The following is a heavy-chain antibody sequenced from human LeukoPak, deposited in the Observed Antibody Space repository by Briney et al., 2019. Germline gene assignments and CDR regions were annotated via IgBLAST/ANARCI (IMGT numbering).Heavy chain of an antibody. CDR2: IIPIFGTA. V-gene: IGHV1-69*05. J-gene: IGHJ4*02. Sequence: ASVKVSCKASGGTFSSYAISWVRQAPGQGLEWMGGIIPIFGTANYAQKFQGRVTITTDESTSTAYMELSSLRSEDTAVYYCASGGYGDYYFDYWGQGTLVTVSS. D-gene: IGHD4-17*01. CDR1: GGTFSSYA. CDR3: ASGGYGDYYFDY.